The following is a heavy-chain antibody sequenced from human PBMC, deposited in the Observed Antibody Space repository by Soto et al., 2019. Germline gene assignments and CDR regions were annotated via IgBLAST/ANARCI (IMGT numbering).Heavy chain of an antibody. CDR2: ISAYNGNT. V-gene: IGHV1-18*01. Sequence: ASVKVSCKASGYTFTSYRISWVRQAPGQGLEWMGWISAYNGNTKYAQKFQGRVTITRDTSASTAYMELSSLRSEDTAVYSCARVRGSGWYAGFDPWGQGTLVTVSS. CDR1: GYTFTSYR. J-gene: IGHJ5*02. CDR3: ARVRGSGWYAGFDP. D-gene: IGHD6-19*01.